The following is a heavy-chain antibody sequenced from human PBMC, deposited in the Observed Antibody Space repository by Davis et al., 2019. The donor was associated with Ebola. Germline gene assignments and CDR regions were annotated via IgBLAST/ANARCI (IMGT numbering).Heavy chain of an antibody. V-gene: IGHV3-30*03. J-gene: IGHJ4*02. CDR2: ISYDGSNK. D-gene: IGHD2-2*01. CDR3: ARTVVVPAAAYFDY. CDR1: GFTFSSYG. Sequence: PGGSLRLSCAASGFTFSSYGMHWVRQAPGKGLEWVAVISYDGSNKYYADSVKGRFTISRDNSKNTLYLQMNSLRAEDTAVYYCARTVVVPAAAYFDYWGQGTLVTVSS.